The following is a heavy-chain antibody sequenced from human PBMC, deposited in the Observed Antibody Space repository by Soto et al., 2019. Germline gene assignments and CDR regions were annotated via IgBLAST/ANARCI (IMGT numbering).Heavy chain of an antibody. Sequence: EVQLVESGGVLVQPGGSLRLSCAASGFTFSSYAMHWVRQAPGKGLEYVSVINSNGGSTYYANSVKGRFTISRDNSKNTLYLQMGSLRAEDMAVYYCARTSGYAFDYWGQGTLVTVSS. D-gene: IGHD5-12*01. CDR2: INSNGGST. CDR1: GFTFSSYA. CDR3: ARTSGYAFDY. V-gene: IGHV3-64*01. J-gene: IGHJ4*02.